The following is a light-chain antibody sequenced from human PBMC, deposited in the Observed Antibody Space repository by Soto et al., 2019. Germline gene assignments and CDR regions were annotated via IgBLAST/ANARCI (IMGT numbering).Light chain of an antibody. Sequence: QSALTQPASVSGSPGQSITMSCTGTSSDVGGYNYVSWYQQHPGKAPKLMIYDVSNRPSGVSNRFSGSKSGNTASLTISGLQDEDEADYYCSSYTTSSTRVFGGGTKLTVL. CDR3: SSYTTSSTRV. V-gene: IGLV2-14*01. CDR1: SSDVGGYNY. CDR2: DVS. J-gene: IGLJ2*01.